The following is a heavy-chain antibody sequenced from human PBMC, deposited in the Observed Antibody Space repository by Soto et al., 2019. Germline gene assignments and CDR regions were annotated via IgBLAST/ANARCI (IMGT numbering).Heavy chain of an antibody. CDR3: AKNENSSGWYLYYYGMDV. CDR1: GGTFSSYA. CDR2: IIPIFGTA. Sequence: WASVKVSCKASGGTFSSYAISWVRQAPGQGLEWMGGIIPIFGTANYAQKFQGRVTITADESTSTAYMELSSLRSEDTAVYYCAKNENSSGWYLYYYGMDVWGQGTTVTVSS. V-gene: IGHV1-69*13. J-gene: IGHJ6*02. D-gene: IGHD6-19*01.